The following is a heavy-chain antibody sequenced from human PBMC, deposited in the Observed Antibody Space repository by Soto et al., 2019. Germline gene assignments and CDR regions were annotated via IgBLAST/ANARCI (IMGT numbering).Heavy chain of an antibody. CDR2: IYYSGST. D-gene: IGHD2-15*01. J-gene: IGHJ3*02. V-gene: IGHV4-61*01. CDR3: ARGSGPNDAFDI. Sequence: QGQLQESGPGLVKPSETLSLTCTVSGGSVSSGSYYWGWIRQPPGKGLEWVGEIYYSGSTNYNPPPKSRVTLSVDTSKNQSSLKLSSVTAAYPAVYYCARGSGPNDAFDIWGQGTMVTVSS. CDR1: GGSVSSGSYY.